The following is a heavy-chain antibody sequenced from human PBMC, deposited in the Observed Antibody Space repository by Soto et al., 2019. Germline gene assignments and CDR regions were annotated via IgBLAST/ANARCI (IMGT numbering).Heavy chain of an antibody. CDR1: GYTFTSYA. Sequence: ASVKVSCKASGYTFTSYAMNWVRQAPGQGLEWMGWINTNTGNPTYAQGFTGRFVFSLDTSVNTAYLQMNSLKTEDTAVYYCRGYCRSTSCYEVHGLDVWGQGTTVTVSS. CDR2: INTNTGNP. CDR3: RGYCRSTSCYEVHGLDV. D-gene: IGHD2-2*01. V-gene: IGHV7-4-1*02. J-gene: IGHJ6*02.